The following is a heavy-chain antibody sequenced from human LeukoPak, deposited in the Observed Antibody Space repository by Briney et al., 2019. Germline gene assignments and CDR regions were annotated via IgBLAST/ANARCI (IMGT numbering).Heavy chain of an antibody. V-gene: IGHV4-59*08. Sequence: SETLSLTCTVYGGSIGSYYWSWIRQPPGKGLEWIGYIYYSGSTNYNPSLKSRVTISVDTSKNQFSLTLSFVTAADTAVYYCARQHDSYYYYYIDVWGSGTTVTVSS. J-gene: IGHJ6*03. CDR3: ARQHDSYYYYYIDV. CDR1: GGSIGSYY. CDR2: IYYSGST.